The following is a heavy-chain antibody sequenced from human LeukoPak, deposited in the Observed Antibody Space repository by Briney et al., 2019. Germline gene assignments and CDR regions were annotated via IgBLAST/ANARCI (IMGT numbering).Heavy chain of an antibody. CDR2: IYHSGST. CDR1: GYSISSGYY. CDR3: ARMGAIAEVDY. D-gene: IGHD6-13*01. Sequence: SETLSLTCTVSGYSISSGYYWGWIRQPPGKGLEWIGSIYHSGSTYYNPSLKSRVTISVDTSKNQFSLKLSSVTAADTAVYYCARMGAIAEVDYWGQGTLVTVSS. V-gene: IGHV4-38-2*02. J-gene: IGHJ4*02.